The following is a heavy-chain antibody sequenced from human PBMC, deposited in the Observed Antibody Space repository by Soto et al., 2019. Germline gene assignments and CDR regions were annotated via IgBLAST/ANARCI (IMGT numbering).Heavy chain of an antibody. CDR1: GGSISSGDYY. V-gene: IGHV4-30-4*01. D-gene: IGHD3-22*01. CDR3: ARDSSDFEAFDI. J-gene: IGHJ3*02. Sequence: SETLSLTCTVSGGSISSGDYYWSWIRQPPGKGLEWIGYIYYSGSTYYNPSLKSRVTISVDTSKNQFSLKLSSVTAADTAVYYRARDSSDFEAFDIWGQGTMVTVSS. CDR2: IYYSGST.